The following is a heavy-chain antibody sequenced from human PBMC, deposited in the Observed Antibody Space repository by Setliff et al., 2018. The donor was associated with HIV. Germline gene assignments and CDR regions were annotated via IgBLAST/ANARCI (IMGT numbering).Heavy chain of an antibody. J-gene: IGHJ6*02. CDR3: ARGVGVGYYGSGSYYPYYYYGMDV. CDR1: GYSFTDYY. CDR2: INPKSDGT. Sequence: ASVKVSCKASGYSFTDYYIHWVRQAPGQGLEWMGWINPKSDGTNYAQKFQGWINMTRDTSISTAYMELSRLRSADTAVYYCARGVGVGYYGSGSYYPYYYYGMDVWGQGTTVTVSS. D-gene: IGHD3-10*01. V-gene: IGHV1-2*04.